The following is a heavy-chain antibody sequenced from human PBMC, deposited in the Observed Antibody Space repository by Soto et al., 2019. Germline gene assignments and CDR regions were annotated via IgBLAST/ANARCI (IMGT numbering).Heavy chain of an antibody. Sequence: PSETLSLTCAVSGGSISSGGYSWSWIRQPPGKGLEWIGYIYHSGSTYYNPSLKSRVTISVDRSKNQFSLKLSSVTAADTAVYYCARVDILTGSPSSMDVWGQGTTVTVSS. D-gene: IGHD3-9*01. J-gene: IGHJ6*02. CDR3: ARVDILTGSPSSMDV. CDR1: GGSISSGGYS. V-gene: IGHV4-30-2*01. CDR2: IYHSGST.